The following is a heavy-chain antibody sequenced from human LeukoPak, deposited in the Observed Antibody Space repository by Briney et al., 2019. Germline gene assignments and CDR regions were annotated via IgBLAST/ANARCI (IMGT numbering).Heavy chain of an antibody. CDR2: IYYSGST. CDR1: GGSISSGGYY. CDR3: ARDVNGGFDY. D-gene: IGHD3-10*01. J-gene: IGHJ4*02. V-gene: IGHV4-31*03. Sequence: NPSETLSLTCTVSGGSISSGGYYWSWIRQHPGKGLEWIGYIYYSGSTYYNPSLKSRVTISVDTSKNQFSLKMSSVTAADTAVYYCARDVNGGFDYWGQGTLVTVSS.